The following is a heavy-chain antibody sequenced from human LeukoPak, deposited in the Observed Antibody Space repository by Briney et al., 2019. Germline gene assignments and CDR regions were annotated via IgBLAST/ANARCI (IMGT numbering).Heavy chain of an antibody. V-gene: IGHV3-23*01. CDR1: GFTFSSHV. Sequence: GGSLRLSCAASGFTFSSHVMSWVRQAPGKGLEWVSAISGGGGRTYYADSVKGRFTISRDNSKNTLYLQMNSLRAEDTAVYYCAKGTGYCDSSGYDPFDIWGQGTMVTVSS. CDR2: ISGGGGRT. CDR3: AKGTGYCDSSGYDPFDI. D-gene: IGHD3-22*01. J-gene: IGHJ3*02.